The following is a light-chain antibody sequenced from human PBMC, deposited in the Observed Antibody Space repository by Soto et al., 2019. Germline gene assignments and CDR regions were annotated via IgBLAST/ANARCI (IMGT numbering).Light chain of an antibody. J-gene: IGLJ2*01. CDR2: GNN. Sequence: QPVLTQPPSVSGAPGQRVTISCTGSSSNIGAGYDVNWYQQLPGTAPKLLIYGNNNRPSGVPDRFSGSKSGTSASLAITGLQAEDEADYYCQSYDSSLSGSVFGGGTQLTVL. CDR1: SSNIGAGYD. V-gene: IGLV1-40*01. CDR3: QSYDSSLSGSV.